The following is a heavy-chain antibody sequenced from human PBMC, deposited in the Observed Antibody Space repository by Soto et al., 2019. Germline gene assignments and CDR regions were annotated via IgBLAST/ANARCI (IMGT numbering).Heavy chain of an antibody. V-gene: IGHV3-74*01. D-gene: IGHD5-18*01. Sequence: GGSLRLSCAASGFTFSSYWMHWVRQAPGKGLVWVSRINSDGSSTSYADSVKGRFTISRDNAKNTLYLQMNSLRAEDTAVYYCARSHVDTAMVDYYYYGMDVWGQGTTVTVSS. CDR2: INSDGSST. CDR1: GFTFSSYW. J-gene: IGHJ6*02. CDR3: ARSHVDTAMVDYYYYGMDV.